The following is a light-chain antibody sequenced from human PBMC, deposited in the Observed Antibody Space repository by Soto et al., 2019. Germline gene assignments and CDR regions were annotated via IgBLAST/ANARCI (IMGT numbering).Light chain of an antibody. CDR3: HQYGSSPT. CDR1: QSVSSTF. V-gene: IGKV3-20*01. J-gene: IGKJ1*01. Sequence: EILLTQSPATVSLSPGERVTLSCRANQSVSSTFLAWYQQKSGQPPRLVMYGAFNRATGIPDRFSGSGSGTDFTLTISRLEPEDVAVYYCHQYGSSPTFGQGTKVEIK. CDR2: GAF.